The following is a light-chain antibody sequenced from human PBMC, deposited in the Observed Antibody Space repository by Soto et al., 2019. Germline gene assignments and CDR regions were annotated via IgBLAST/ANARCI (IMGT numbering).Light chain of an antibody. CDR3: QSYDSSLIYV. CDR2: GNS. CDR1: SSNIGAGYD. Sequence: QSVLTQPPSVSGAPGQRVTISCTGSSSNIGAGYDVHWYQQLPGTAPKLLIYGNSNRPSGVPDRFSGSKSGTSASLAITGLQAEDEADYYCQSYDSSLIYVFGTGTRSPS. J-gene: IGLJ1*01. V-gene: IGLV1-40*01.